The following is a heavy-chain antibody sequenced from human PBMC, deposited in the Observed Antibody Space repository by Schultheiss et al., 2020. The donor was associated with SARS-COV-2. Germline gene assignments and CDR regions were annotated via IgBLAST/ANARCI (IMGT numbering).Heavy chain of an antibody. CDR1: GFSFSTSGVG. CDR2: IYWNDDK. Sequence: SGPTLVKPTQTLTLTCTFSGFSFSTSGVGVGWIRQPPGKALEWLALIYWNDDKRYSPSLKSRLTITKDTSKNQVVLTMTNMDPVDTATYYCAHDQSGSYYDGVGTFDYWGQGTLVTVSS. D-gene: IGHD1-26*01. CDR3: AHDQSGSYYDGVGTFDY. V-gene: IGHV2-5*01. J-gene: IGHJ4*02.